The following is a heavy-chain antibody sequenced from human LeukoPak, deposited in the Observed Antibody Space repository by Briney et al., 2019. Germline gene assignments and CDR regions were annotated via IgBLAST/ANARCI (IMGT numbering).Heavy chain of an antibody. CDR3: AKAASGFGYSYGMDV. CDR2: ISYDGSNK. J-gene: IGHJ6*04. D-gene: IGHD3-3*01. CDR1: GFTFSSYG. V-gene: IGHV3-30*18. Sequence: GRSLRLSCAASGFTFSSYGMHWVRQAPGKGLEWVAVISYDGSNKYYADSVKGRFTISRDNSKNTLYLQMNSLRAEDTAVYYCAKAASGFGYSYGMDVWGKGTTVTVSS.